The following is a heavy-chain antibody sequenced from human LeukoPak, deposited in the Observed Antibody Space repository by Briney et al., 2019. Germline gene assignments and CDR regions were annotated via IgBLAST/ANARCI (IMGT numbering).Heavy chain of an antibody. CDR1: GFTFSSYS. D-gene: IGHD6-13*01. V-gene: IGHV3-21*01. CDR2: ISSSSSYI. J-gene: IGHJ4*02. CDR3: ARAQSSSWWGDYFDY. Sequence: GGSLRLSCAASGFTFSSYSMNWVRQAPGKGLEWVSSISSSSSYIYYADSVKGRFTISRDNAKNSLYLQMNSLRAEDTAVYYCARAQSSSWWGDYFDYWGQGTLVTVSS.